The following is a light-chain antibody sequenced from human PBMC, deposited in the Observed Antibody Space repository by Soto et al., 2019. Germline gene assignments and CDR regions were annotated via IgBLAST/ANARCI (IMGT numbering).Light chain of an antibody. V-gene: IGLV1-44*01. CDR1: TSNIGGST. CDR2: GNT. J-gene: IGLJ1*01. Sequence: QSVLTQPPSASGTPGQRVTISCSGSTSNIGGSTVSWYQQSPGAAPKLLIYGNTQRPLGVPVRFSASKSDTSASLAISGLQSEDEADYYYATWNDGVFVFGIGTKVTVL. CDR3: ATWNDGVFV.